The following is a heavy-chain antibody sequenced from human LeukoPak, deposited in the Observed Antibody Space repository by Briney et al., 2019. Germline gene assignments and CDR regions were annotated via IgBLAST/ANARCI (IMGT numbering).Heavy chain of an antibody. CDR3: TRGPVTTPRTYFFDY. Sequence: GGSLRLSCTLFGFNVGTNYMTWVRQAPGKGLEWVSVIYSGDNSYYEDSVRGRFTISRDNSKNTLYLQMNTLRPDDTAVYYCTRGPVTTPRTYFFDYWGQGTLVTVSS. V-gene: IGHV3-53*01. J-gene: IGHJ4*02. CDR2: IYSGDNS. D-gene: IGHD4-17*01. CDR1: GFNVGTNY.